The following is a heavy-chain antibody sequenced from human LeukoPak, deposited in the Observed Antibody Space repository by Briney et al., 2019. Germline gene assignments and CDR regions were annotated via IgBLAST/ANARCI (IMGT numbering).Heavy chain of an antibody. CDR1: GFTFSSYS. V-gene: IGHV3-21*01. J-gene: IGHJ6*02. Sequence: GGSLRLSCAASGFTFSSYSMNWVRQAPGKGLEWVSSISSSSSYIYYADSVKGRFTISRDNAKNSLYLQMNSLRAEDTAVYYCARDSITIFGVYYGMDVWGQGTTVTVSS. CDR3: ARDSITIFGVYYGMDV. CDR2: ISSSSSYI. D-gene: IGHD3-3*01.